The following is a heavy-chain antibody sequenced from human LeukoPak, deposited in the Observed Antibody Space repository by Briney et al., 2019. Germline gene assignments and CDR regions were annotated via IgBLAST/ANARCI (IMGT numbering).Heavy chain of an antibody. CDR1: GGTFSSYA. CDR2: IIPIFGTA. CDR3: ARTTLGYCSGGSCYSSGSWYYYGMGV. D-gene: IGHD2-15*01. J-gene: IGHJ6*02. Sequence: GASVKVSCKASGGTFSSYAISWVRQAPGQGLEWMGGIIPIFGTANYAQKFQGRVTITADESTSTAYMELSSLRSEDTAVYYCARTTLGYCSGGSCYSSGSWYYYGMGVWGQGTTVTVSS. V-gene: IGHV1-69*01.